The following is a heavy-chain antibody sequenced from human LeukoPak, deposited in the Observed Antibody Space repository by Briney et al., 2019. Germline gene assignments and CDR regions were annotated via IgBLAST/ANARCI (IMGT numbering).Heavy chain of an antibody. Sequence: NRGESLKISSKGAGYSFTSYLIGWVRPTAEKLQELMGIIYPGDSDTRYSPSFQGQVTISADKSIDTAYLQWSSLKASDTAMYYCARLGEMATIRSHPGYWGQGTLVTVSS. CDR2: IYPGDSDT. J-gene: IGHJ4*02. D-gene: IGHD5-24*01. V-gene: IGHV5-51*01. CDR1: GYSFTSYL. CDR3: ARLGEMATIRSHPGY.